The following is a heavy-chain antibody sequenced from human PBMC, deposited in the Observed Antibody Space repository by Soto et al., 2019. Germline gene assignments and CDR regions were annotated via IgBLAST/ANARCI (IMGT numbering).Heavy chain of an antibody. V-gene: IGHV5-10-1*01. CDR2: IDPSDSYT. Sequence: GASLKISCKGSGYSFTSYWITWVRQMPGKGLEWMGRIDPSDSYTNYSPSFQGHVTISADKSISTAYLQWSSLKASDTAMYYCARFGGPGLSHNWFDSWGQGTLVTVSS. CDR3: ARFGGPGLSHNWFDS. J-gene: IGHJ5*01. CDR1: GYSFTSYW. D-gene: IGHD3-16*01.